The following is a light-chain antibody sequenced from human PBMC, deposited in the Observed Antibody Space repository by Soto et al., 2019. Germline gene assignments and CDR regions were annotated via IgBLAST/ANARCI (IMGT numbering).Light chain of an antibody. CDR1: QSVSNNY. J-gene: IGKJ1*01. V-gene: IGKV3-20*01. Sequence: EIVLTQSPGTLSLSPGERATLSCRTSQSVSNNYLAWYKQKPGQAPRLLIYGASSRATGVPDRFSGSGSGTDFTLSIRRLEPEDFAVYYCQQYSNMWTFGQGTKVDIK. CDR2: GAS. CDR3: QQYSNMWT.